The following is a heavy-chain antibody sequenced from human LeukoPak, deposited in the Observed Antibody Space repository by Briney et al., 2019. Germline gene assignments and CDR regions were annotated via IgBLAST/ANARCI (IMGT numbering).Heavy chain of an antibody. D-gene: IGHD3-16*02. V-gene: IGHV3-23*01. Sequence: GGSLRLSCAASGFTFSSYAMSWVRQAPGKGLEWVSAISGSGGSTYYADSVKGRFTISRDNSKNTLYLQMSSLRAEDTAVYYCANPNGVIVAISAFDIWGQGTMVTVSS. J-gene: IGHJ3*02. CDR3: ANPNGVIVAISAFDI. CDR1: GFTFSSYA. CDR2: ISGSGGST.